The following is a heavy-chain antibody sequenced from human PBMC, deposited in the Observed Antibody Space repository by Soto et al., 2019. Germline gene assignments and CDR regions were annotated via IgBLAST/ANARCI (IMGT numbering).Heavy chain of an antibody. J-gene: IGHJ6*02. Sequence: QVQLVQSGVEVTEPGASVKVSCKGSGYTFNRHGISWVRQAPGQGLEWMGWISPYTGDTYYAQNFQDRVTMPTDTSTSTAYMERGSLRSDDTAVYYCAADSSGSPAAYHYYYGIDVWGQGTTVTVSS. CDR3: AADSSGSPAAYHYYYGIDV. D-gene: IGHD3-22*01. V-gene: IGHV1-18*01. CDR1: GYTFNRHG. CDR2: ISPYTGDT.